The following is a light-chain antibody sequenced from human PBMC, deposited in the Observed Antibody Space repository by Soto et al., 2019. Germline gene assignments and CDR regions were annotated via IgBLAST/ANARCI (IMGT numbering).Light chain of an antibody. V-gene: IGKV3-15*01. CDR2: AAS. CDR3: QEYDGRAPNLS. Sequence: EIVMTQSPATLSVSPGERATLSCRASQSVSTNLAWYQQKPGQAPRLLIYAASVRATGIPARFSGSGSGTEFPLTISRLQSEDFAVFYCQEYDGRAPNLSFGGGNKVEIK. CDR1: QSVSTN. J-gene: IGKJ4*01.